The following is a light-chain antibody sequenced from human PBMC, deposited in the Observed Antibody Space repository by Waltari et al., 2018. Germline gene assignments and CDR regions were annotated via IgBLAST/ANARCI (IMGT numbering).Light chain of an antibody. V-gene: IGKV3-11*01. J-gene: IGKJ4*01. CDR2: DAY. CDR1: QSVDTF. Sequence: EIVLTQSPASLSLSPGEKATLSCRASQSVDTFLVWYQQTPGQPPRLLIYDAYKRATGIPARLSGSGSGTDFTLSISSLEPEDFAVYYCQQCSSWPLTFGGGTRVEIK. CDR3: QQCSSWPLT.